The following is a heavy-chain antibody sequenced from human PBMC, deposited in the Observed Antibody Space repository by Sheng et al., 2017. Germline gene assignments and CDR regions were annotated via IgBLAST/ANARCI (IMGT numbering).Heavy chain of an antibody. J-gene: IGHJ3*02. CDR2: IYTSGST. CDR3: AGRGGYDAFDI. Sequence: QVQLQESGPGLVKPSQTLSLTCTVSGGSISSGSYYWSWIRQPAGKGLEWIGRIYTSGSTNYNPSLKSRVTISVDTSKNQFSLKLSSVTAADTAVYYCAGRGGYDAFDIWGQGDKWSPSLQ. CDR1: GGSISSGSYY. D-gene: IGHD3-10*01. V-gene: IGHV4-61*02.